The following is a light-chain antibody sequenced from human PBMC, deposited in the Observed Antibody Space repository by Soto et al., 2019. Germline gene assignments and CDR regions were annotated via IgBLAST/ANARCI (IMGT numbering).Light chain of an antibody. CDR2: RAS. Sequence: EIVITQSPATLSVSPGERATLSCRASQDVLPNLALYQQKTGQSPRLLIYRASTRATGVPARFSGSGSGTEFTLTISSLQSEDFAVYYCQQYNNWPKMFGQGTKVDIK. CDR3: QQYNNWPKM. V-gene: IGKV3-15*01. CDR1: QDVLPN. J-gene: IGKJ1*01.